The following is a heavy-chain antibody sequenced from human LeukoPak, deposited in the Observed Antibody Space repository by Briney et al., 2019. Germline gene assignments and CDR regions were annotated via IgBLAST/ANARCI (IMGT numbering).Heavy chain of an antibody. CDR3: ASQSGFPADY. CDR2: IYQGGST. Sequence: SGTLSLTCAVSGGSISSTNWWSWVRQPTGKGLEWIGEIYQGGSTNYNPSLKSRVTISVDKSKNQISLKLTSVTAADTAVYYCASQSGFPADYWGQGTLVTVSS. V-gene: IGHV4-4*02. CDR1: GGSISSTNW. J-gene: IGHJ4*02.